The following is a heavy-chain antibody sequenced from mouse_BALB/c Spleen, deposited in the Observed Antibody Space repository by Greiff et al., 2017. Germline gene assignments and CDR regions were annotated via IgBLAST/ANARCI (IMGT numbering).Heavy chain of an antibody. V-gene: IGHV3-2*02. Sequence: EVQLQQSGPGLVKPSQSLSLTCTVTGYSITSDYAWNWIRQFPGNKLEWMGYISYSGSTSYNPSLKSRISITRDTSKNQFFLQLNSVTTEDTATYYCARWGMYYYGSSLGYAMDYWGQGTSVTVSS. D-gene: IGHD1-1*01. CDR2: ISYSGST. CDR3: ARWGMYYYGSSLGYAMDY. CDR1: GYSITSDYA. J-gene: IGHJ4*01.